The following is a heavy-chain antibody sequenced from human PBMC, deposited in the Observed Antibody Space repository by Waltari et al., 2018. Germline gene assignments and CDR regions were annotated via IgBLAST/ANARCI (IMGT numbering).Heavy chain of an antibody. V-gene: IGHV1-46*01. CDR1: GYTFTSYY. Sequence: QVQLVQSGAEVKKPGASVKVSCKASGYTFTSYYMHWVRQAPGQGLEWMGIINPSGGSTSEAQKFQGRVTMTRDTSTSTVYMELSSLRSEDTAVYYCARDREYYGSGSYYNLSPSTDAFDIWGQGTMVTVSS. D-gene: IGHD3-10*01. J-gene: IGHJ3*02. CDR2: INPSGGST. CDR3: ARDREYYGSGSYYNLSPSTDAFDI.